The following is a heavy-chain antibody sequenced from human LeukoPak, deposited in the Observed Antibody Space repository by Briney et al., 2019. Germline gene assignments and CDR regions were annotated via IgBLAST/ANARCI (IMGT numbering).Heavy chain of an antibody. D-gene: IGHD3-10*01. V-gene: IGHV3-7*01. Sequence: PGGSLRISCAASGFTFSNYWMGWVRQAPGKGLEYVANLKQDGSEKYYMDSLKGRFTISRDNAENSLYLEMNSLRVEDTAIYYCVRDDRTDSGIHYDDYWGQGTLVTVSS. CDR3: VRDDRTDSGIHYDDY. CDR2: LKQDGSEK. J-gene: IGHJ4*02. CDR1: GFTFSNYW.